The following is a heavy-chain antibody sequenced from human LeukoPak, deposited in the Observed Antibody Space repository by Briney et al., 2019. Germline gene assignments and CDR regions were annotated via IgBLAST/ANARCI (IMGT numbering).Heavy chain of an antibody. CDR2: IRGSGYNP. CDR1: GFTFSNSD. V-gene: IGHV3-23*01. CDR3: AKDGFWNSFDP. Sequence: PGGSLRLSXTASGFTFSNSDMYWVRQAPGKGLEWVSCIRGSGYNPEYTDSVKGRFTISRGNSRNTLYLQLNSLRAEDTALYYCAKDGFWNSFDPWGQGTLVTVSS. J-gene: IGHJ5*02. D-gene: IGHD1-7*01.